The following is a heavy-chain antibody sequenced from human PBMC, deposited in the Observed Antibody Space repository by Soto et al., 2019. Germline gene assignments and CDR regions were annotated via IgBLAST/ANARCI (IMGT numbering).Heavy chain of an antibody. J-gene: IGHJ6*02. CDR1: GFNFNSYA. Sequence: GGSLRLSCAASGFNFNSYAIHWFRQAPGKGLEWVSSISSTSSNIYYADSVKGRFTISRDNSKNSLSLQVSSLRPEDTAVYYCAKDRDSSGWFSGYYYGVDVWGQGTTVTVSS. CDR3: AKDRDSSGWFSGYYYGVDV. D-gene: IGHD6-19*01. CDR2: ISSTSSNI. V-gene: IGHV3-21*01.